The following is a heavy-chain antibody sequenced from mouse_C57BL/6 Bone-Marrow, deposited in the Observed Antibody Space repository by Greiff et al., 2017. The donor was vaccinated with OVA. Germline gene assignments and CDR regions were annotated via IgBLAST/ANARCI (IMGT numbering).Heavy chain of an antibody. D-gene: IGHD3-3*01. V-gene: IGHV1-15*01. Sequence: QVQLQQSGAELVRPGASVTLSCKASGYTFTDYEMHWVKQTPVHGLEWIGAIDPETGGTAYNQKFKGKAILTADKSSSTAYMALRSLTSEDSAVYYCTREGFRADYWGQGTSVTVSS. CDR2: IDPETGGT. J-gene: IGHJ4*01. CDR3: TREGFRADY. CDR1: GYTFTDYE.